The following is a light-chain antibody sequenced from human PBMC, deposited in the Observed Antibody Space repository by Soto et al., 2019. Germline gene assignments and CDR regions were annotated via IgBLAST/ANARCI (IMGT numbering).Light chain of an antibody. CDR1: QRVSSSY. Sequence: EFVLTQSPGTLSLSPGERATLSCRASQRVSSSYLAWYQQKPGQAPRLLIYGASSRATGIPDRFSGSGSGTDFTLTISRLEPEDFAVYYCQQYGSSRYTLGQGTKLEIK. CDR3: QQYGSSRYT. V-gene: IGKV3-20*01. CDR2: GAS. J-gene: IGKJ2*01.